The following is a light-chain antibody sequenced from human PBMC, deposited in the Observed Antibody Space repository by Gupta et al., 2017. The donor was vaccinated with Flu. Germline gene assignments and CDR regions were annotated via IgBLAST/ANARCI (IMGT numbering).Light chain of an antibody. J-gene: IGKJ4*01. CDR1: QNVGTY. CDR2: DAS. V-gene: IGKV1-39*01. CDR3: QQTYNTPVT. Sequence: DIQLTQSPSSLSASVGDTITVTCRASQNVGTYLNWYHQKSGKVPKLLIYDASSLHSGVPSRFSGSGSGTXFTLTIXSLQPEEFATYYCQQTYNTPVTFGXGTMVEIK.